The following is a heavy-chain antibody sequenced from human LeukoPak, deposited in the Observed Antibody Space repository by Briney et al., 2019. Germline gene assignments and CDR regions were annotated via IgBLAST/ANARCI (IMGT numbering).Heavy chain of an antibody. CDR2: ILHSGST. Sequence: PSETLSLTCAVSGGSISSGNWWSWVRQPPGKGLEWIGEILHSGSTNYNPSLKSRVTISVDTSKNQFSLKLSSVTAADTAVYYCARSITMIVVVPSIWGQGTMVTVSS. V-gene: IGHV4-4*02. D-gene: IGHD3-22*01. CDR3: ARSITMIVVVPSI. CDR1: GGSISSGNW. J-gene: IGHJ3*02.